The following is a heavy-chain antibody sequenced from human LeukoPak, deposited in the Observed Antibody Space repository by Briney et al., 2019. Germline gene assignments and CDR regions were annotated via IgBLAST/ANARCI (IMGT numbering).Heavy chain of an antibody. CDR2: IRGKSNSYAT. D-gene: IGHD6-13*01. CDR1: GFTFSGSA. Sequence: GGSLKLSCAASGFTFSGSAMHWVRQASGKGLEWVGRIRGKSNSYATAYAASVKGRFTISRDDSKNTAYLQMNSLKIEDTAVYYCTTHSSSWSADYFDYWGQGTLVTVSS. J-gene: IGHJ4*02. V-gene: IGHV3-73*01. CDR3: TTHSSSWSADYFDY.